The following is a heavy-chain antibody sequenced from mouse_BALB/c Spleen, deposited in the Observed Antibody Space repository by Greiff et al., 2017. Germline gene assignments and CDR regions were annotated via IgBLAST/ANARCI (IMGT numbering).Heavy chain of an antibody. CDR3: ARERELGDWYFDV. V-gene: IGHV1-18*01. J-gene: IGHJ1*01. CDR2: INPYNGGT. D-gene: IGHD4-1*01. Sequence: EVKLVESGPELVKPGASMKISCKASGYSFTGYTMNWVKQSHGKNLEWIGLINPYNGGTSYNQKFKGKATLTVDKSSSTAYMELLSLTSEDSAVYYCARERELGDWYFDVWGAGTTVTVSS. CDR1: GYSFTGYT.